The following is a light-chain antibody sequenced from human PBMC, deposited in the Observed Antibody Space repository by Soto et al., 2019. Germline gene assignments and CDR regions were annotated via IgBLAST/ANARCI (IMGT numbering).Light chain of an antibody. CDR2: EGN. V-gene: IGLV2-23*01. CDR1: SSDVGTYNL. Sequence: QYVLTQPASVSGSPGQSITISCTGTSSDVGTYNLVSWYQQHPGNAPKLMIYEGNKRPSGVSNRFSGSKSGNTASLTISGLQAEDEGDYYCSSYVGSGTYVVFGGGTQLTVL. CDR3: SSYVGSGTYVV. J-gene: IGLJ2*01.